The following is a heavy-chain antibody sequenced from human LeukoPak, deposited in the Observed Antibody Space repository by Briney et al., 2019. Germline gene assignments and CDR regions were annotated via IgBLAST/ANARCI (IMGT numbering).Heavy chain of an antibody. CDR2: ISSSSSYT. D-gene: IGHD5-18*01. CDR3: APGTYSYGYLFDY. CDR1: GFTFSDYY. Sequence: GGSLRLSCAASGFTFSDYYMSWIRQAPGKGLEWVSYISSSSSYTNYADSVKGRFTISRDNAKNSLYLQMNSLRAEGTAVYYCAPGTYSYGYLFDYWGQGTLVTVSS. J-gene: IGHJ4*02. V-gene: IGHV3-11*06.